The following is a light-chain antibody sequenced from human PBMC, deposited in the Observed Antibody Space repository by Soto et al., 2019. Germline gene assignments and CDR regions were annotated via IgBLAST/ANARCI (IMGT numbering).Light chain of an antibody. J-gene: IGKJ1*01. CDR3: QQYHSYYTWT. Sequence: VMTQSPATLSVSPGDSATLSCRGSQSVNSNLAWYQQEPGQAPRLVIYGASRRATGIPDRFIGSRSGTDYTPTITSLQPDDSATYYCQQYHSYYTWTFGQGTKVDIK. CDR2: GAS. CDR1: QSVNSN. V-gene: IGKV3D-15*01.